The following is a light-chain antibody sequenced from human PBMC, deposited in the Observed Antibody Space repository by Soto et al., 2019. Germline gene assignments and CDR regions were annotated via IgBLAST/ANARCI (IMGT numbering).Light chain of an antibody. Sequence: EIVLTQSPGTLSLSRGARVTLSCRASQSVSSSYLAWYQQKPGQAPRLLIYGASSRATGIPDRFSGSGSGTDFTLTISRLEPEDFAVYYCQQYGSSPVTFGQGTKVDIK. J-gene: IGKJ1*01. CDR3: QQYGSSPVT. CDR1: QSVSSSY. V-gene: IGKV3-20*01. CDR2: GAS.